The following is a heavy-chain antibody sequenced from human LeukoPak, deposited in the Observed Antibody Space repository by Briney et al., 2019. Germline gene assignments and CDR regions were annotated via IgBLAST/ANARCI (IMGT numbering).Heavy chain of an antibody. CDR3: SAPEVDY. J-gene: IGHJ4*02. V-gene: IGHV3-74*01. CDR2: VNPHGNST. Sequence: GGSLRLSCAAAGFTFSRYWMHWVRHAPGKGLVWVSRVNPHGNSTSYADSVKGRFTISRDNANNTLYLQMNSRGVEDTAVYYCSAPEVDYGGQGTLVTVSS. CDR1: GFTFSRYW.